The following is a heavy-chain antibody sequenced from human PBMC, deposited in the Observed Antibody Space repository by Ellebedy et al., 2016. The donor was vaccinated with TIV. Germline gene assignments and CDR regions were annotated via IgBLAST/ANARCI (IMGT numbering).Heavy chain of an antibody. J-gene: IGHJ4*02. CDR2: INSDGSST. CDR3: ARNRYCTSGDCYALGY. V-gene: IGHV3-74*01. Sequence: PGRSLRLSCAASGFTFSRYWMHWVRQAPGKGLVWVSRINSDGSSTSYADSVKGRFTISRDNAKNTLYLQMNSLRAEDTAVYYCARNRYCTSGDCYALGYWGQGILVTVSS. D-gene: IGHD2-8*01. CDR1: GFTFSRYW.